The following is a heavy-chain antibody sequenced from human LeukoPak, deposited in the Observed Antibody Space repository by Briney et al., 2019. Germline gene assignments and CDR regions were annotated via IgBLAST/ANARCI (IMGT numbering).Heavy chain of an antibody. V-gene: IGHV4-34*01. Sequence: SETLSLTCAVYGGSFSGYYWSWIRQPPGKGLEWVGEINHSGSTNYNPSLKSRVTISVDTSKNQFSLKLSSVTAADTAVYYCARRITYYYHRSGYYYWGQGTLVTVSS. CDR2: INHSGST. J-gene: IGHJ4*02. CDR3: ARRITYYYHRSGYYY. CDR1: GGSFSGYY. D-gene: IGHD3-22*01.